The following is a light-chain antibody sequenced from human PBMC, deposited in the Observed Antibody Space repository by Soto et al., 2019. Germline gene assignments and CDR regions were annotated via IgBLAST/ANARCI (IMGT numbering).Light chain of an antibody. CDR2: GVS. CDR1: QDIRKN. J-gene: IGKJ4*01. CDR3: QQFNDLIT. Sequence: DIQMTQSPSSLSASVGDRVTITCQASQDIRKNLNWYQQKPGKAPKLLIYGVSNLETGVPSRCSGSGSGTYFTLTITSLQPEDISTYYCQQFNDLITFGGGTKVEI. V-gene: IGKV1-33*01.